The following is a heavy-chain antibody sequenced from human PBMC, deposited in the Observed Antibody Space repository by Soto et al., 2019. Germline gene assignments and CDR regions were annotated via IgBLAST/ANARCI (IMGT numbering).Heavy chain of an antibody. CDR3: AKDSGLLWFGELLSAPYYYYGMDV. D-gene: IGHD3-10*01. CDR2: ISGSGGST. CDR1: GFTFSSYA. V-gene: IGHV3-23*01. Sequence: PGGSLRLSCAASGFTFSSYAMSWVRQAPGKGLEWVSAISGSGGSTYYADSVKGRFTISRDNSKNTLYLQMNSLRAEDTAVYYCAKDSGLLWFGELLSAPYYYYGMDVWGQGTTVNVSS. J-gene: IGHJ6*02.